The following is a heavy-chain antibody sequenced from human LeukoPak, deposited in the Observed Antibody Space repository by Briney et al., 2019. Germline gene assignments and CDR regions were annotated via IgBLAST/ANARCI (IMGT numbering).Heavy chain of an antibody. D-gene: IGHD6-13*01. Sequence: GGSLRLSCAAYTFTFSSNGMQWVRPAPGRGRVGVAVIRYGGRNKHNADSVKGRFTISRDNARNTLFLQMNSLRAEDTAVYYCARDPYSSSSGSGDYWCWGTVVIVSS. J-gene: IGHJ4*02. CDR3: ARDPYSSSSGSGDY. CDR1: TFTFSSNG. CDR2: IRYGGRNK. V-gene: IGHV3-33*01.